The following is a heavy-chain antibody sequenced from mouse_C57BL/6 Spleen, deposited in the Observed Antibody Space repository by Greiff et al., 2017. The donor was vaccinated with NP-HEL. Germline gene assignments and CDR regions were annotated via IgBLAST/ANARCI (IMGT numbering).Heavy chain of an antibody. CDR2: INPGSGGT. CDR3: AREETLYFDY. V-gene: IGHV1-54*01. J-gene: IGHJ2*01. CDR1: GYAFTNYL. Sequence: QVQLQQSGAELVRPGTSVKVSCKASGYAFTNYLIEWVKQRPGQGLEWIGVINPGSGGTNYNEKFKGKATLTADKSSSTAYMQLSSLTSEDSAVYFCAREETLYFDYWGQGTTLTVSS.